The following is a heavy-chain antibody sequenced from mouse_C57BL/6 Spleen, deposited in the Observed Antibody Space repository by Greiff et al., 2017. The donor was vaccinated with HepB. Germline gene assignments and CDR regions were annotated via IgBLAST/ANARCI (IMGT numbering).Heavy chain of an antibody. J-gene: IGHJ3*01. D-gene: IGHD1-1*01. CDR2: IYPRDGST. Sequence: QVQLKQSDAELVKPGASVKISCKVSGYTFTDHTIHWVKQRPEQGREWIGYIYPRDGSTKYNEKFKGKATLTADKSSSTAYMQLHSLTSEDSAVFFCAIYNGSSSGWFAYWGKGTLVTVAA. CDR3: AIYNGSSSGWFAY. V-gene: IGHV1-78*01. CDR1: GYTFTDHT.